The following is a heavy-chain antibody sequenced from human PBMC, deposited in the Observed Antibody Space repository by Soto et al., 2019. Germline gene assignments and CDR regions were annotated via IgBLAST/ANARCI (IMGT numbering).Heavy chain of an antibody. CDR2: ISAYNGNT. Sequence: ASVKVSCKASGYTFTSYGISWVRQAPGRGLEWMGWISAYNGNTNYAQKLQGRVTMTTDTSTSTAYMERRSLRSDDTAVYYCARDSAYYDFWSGYPNWGQGTLVTVSS. J-gene: IGHJ4*02. CDR1: GYTFTSYG. D-gene: IGHD3-3*01. V-gene: IGHV1-18*04. CDR3: ARDSAYYDFWSGYPN.